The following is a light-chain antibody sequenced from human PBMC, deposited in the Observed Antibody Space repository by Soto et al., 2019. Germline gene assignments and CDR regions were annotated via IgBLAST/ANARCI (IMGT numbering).Light chain of an antibody. CDR1: QSVISTY. V-gene: IGKV3-20*01. CDR3: QQYGSSPET. CDR2: ATS. J-gene: IGKJ2*01. Sequence: EIVWTQSPGTLSLSPGERATLSCRASQSVISTYFAWYQHKPGQAPRLRIYATSTRATGVPDRFSGSGSGTDFTLTINRLEPKDFALYYCQQYGSSPETFVQGTKREI.